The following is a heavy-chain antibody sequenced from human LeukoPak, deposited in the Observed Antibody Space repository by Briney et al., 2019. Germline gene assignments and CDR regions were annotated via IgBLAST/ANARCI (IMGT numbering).Heavy chain of an antibody. J-gene: IGHJ4*02. CDR2: IRYDGSEK. V-gene: IGHV3-30*02. CDR3: AKDLTYDTIGFDY. Sequence: PGGSLRLSCAASGFTFSSYGMHWVRQAPGKGLDWVAFIRYDGSEKDYGDSVKGRFTISRDNSKNTVYLEMNSLRAEDTAVYYCAKDLTYDTIGFDYWGQGTLVTVSS. D-gene: IGHD3-22*01. CDR1: GFTFSSYG.